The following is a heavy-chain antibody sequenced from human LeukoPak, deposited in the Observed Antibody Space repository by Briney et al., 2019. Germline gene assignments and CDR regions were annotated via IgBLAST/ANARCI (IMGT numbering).Heavy chain of an antibody. J-gene: IGHJ4*02. CDR1: GYSFTTYW. CDR2: IDPSDSYT. CDR3: ARVIHLGELSLYDY. V-gene: IGHV5-10-1*01. Sequence: GESLKISCKGSGYSFTTYWITWVRQMPGKGLEWMGRIDPSDSYTNYSPSFEGRVTISADKSISTAYLQWSSLKASDTAVYYCARVIHLGELSLYDYWGQGTLVTVSS. D-gene: IGHD3-16*02.